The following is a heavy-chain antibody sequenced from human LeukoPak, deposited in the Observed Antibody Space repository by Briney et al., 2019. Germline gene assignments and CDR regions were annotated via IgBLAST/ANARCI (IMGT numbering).Heavy chain of an antibody. J-gene: IGHJ4*02. CDR1: GNYW. CDR2: VNSDGSWT. Sequence: GGSLRLSCAASGNYWMHWVHQAPGKGLVWVSHVNSDGSWTSHADSVKGRFTISKDNAKNTVYLQMNNLRTEDTAVYYCVSFYETNWGRGTLVTVSS. CDR3: VSFYETN. V-gene: IGHV3-74*01. D-gene: IGHD2-2*01.